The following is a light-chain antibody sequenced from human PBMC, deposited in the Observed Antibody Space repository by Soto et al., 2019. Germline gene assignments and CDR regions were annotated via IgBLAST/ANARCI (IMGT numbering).Light chain of an antibody. CDR2: DVT. CDR3: SSYTSSSILYV. V-gene: IGLV2-14*01. J-gene: IGLJ1*01. Sequence: QSALTQPASVSGSPGQSITISCTGISSDVGGYNYVSWYQQHPGKAPKLMIYDVTNRPSGVSNRFSGSKSGNTASLTISGLQSEYEADYYCSSYTSSSILYVFGTGTKLTVL. CDR1: SSDVGGYNY.